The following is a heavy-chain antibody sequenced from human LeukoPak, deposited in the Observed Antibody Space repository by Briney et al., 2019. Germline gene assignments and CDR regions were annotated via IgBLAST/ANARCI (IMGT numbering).Heavy chain of an antibody. V-gene: IGHV3-48*03. D-gene: IGHD6-19*01. CDR3: ARDRQRLGSGWHPGLDY. Sequence: GGSLRLSCAASGFTFSSYEMNWVRQAPGKGLEWVSYIGNSGSIIYYADSVKGRFTISRDNAKNSLYLQMNSLRADDTAVYYCARDRQRLGSGWHPGLDYWGQGTLVTVSS. CDR2: IGNSGSII. J-gene: IGHJ4*02. CDR1: GFTFSSYE.